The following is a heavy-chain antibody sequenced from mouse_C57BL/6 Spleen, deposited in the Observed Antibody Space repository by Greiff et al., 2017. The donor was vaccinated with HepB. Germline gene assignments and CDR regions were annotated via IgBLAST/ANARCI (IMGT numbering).Heavy chain of an antibody. D-gene: IGHD2-3*01. J-gene: IGHJ4*01. Sequence: VQLQQSGAELVKPGASVKLSCKASGYTFTSYWMHWVKQRPGQGLEWIGMIHPNSGSTNYNEKFKSKATLTVDKSSSTAYMQLSSLTSEDSAVYYCARVDGYYHYYAMDYWGQGTSVTVSS. CDR1: GYTFTSYW. V-gene: IGHV1-64*01. CDR2: IHPNSGST. CDR3: ARVDGYYHYYAMDY.